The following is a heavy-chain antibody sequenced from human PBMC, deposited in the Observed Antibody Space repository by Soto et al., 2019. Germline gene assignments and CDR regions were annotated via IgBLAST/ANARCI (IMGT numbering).Heavy chain of an antibody. CDR2: IFYSGST. CDR1: GGSISTSRSY. D-gene: IGHD2-21*01. J-gene: IGHJ5*02. CDR3: ARQPTTGDTDLWFDP. V-gene: IGHV4-39*01. Sequence: QLQLLESGPGLVKASETLSLTCSVSGGSISTSRSYWAWIRQPPGKGLEWLANIFYSGSTFYNPSLSSRVSVSVYTSKNEFSLKLRSVTAADTAVHYCARQPTTGDTDLWFDPWGQGTLVTVSA.